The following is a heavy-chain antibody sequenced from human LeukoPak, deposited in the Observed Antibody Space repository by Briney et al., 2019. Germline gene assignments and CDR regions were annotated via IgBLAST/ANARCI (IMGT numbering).Heavy chain of an antibody. CDR3: ARDSGSTSGFDY. CDR1: GFIFSNYS. V-gene: IGHV3-21*01. CDR2: ISSRSSYR. J-gene: IGHJ4*02. D-gene: IGHD2-2*01. Sequence: GGSLRLSCVASGFIFSNYSMNWVRQAPGKGLEWVSSISSRSSYRYYADSVKGRFTISRDNAKNSLYLQMNSLRAEDTAVYYCARDSGSTSGFDYWGQGTLVTVSS.